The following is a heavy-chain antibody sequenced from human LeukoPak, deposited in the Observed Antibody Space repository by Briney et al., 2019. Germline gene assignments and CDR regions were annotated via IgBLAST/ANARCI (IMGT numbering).Heavy chain of an antibody. CDR1: GFTFSSYA. CDR2: ISGSGGST. V-gene: IGHV3-23*01. Sequence: PGGSLRLSCAASGFTFSSYAMSWVRQAPGKGLEWVSAISGSGGSTYYADSVKGRFTISRDNSKNTLYLQMNSLRAEDTAVYYCAKANRIRYFDWLLEPYFDYWGQGTLVTVSS. D-gene: IGHD3-9*01. CDR3: AKANRIRYFDWLLEPYFDY. J-gene: IGHJ4*02.